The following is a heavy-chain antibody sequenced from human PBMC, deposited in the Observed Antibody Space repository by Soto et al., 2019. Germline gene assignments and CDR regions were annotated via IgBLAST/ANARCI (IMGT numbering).Heavy chain of an antibody. CDR3: ARGSYISSWYSLDY. V-gene: IGHV1-18*04. Sequence: ASVKVSCKASGYTFTSYGISWVRQAPGQGLEWMGWISAHNGNTDYAQKFQGRVTMTTDTSTSTASMELRSLRSDDTAVYYCARGSYISSWYSLDYWGQGTLVTVSS. CDR2: ISAHNGNT. J-gene: IGHJ4*02. D-gene: IGHD6-13*01. CDR1: GYTFTSYG.